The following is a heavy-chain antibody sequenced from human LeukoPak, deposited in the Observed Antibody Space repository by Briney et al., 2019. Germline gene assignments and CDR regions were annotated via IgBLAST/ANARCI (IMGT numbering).Heavy chain of an antibody. Sequence: GGSLRLSCAASGFTFSSYWMHWVRQAPGKGLVWVSRINSDGSSTFYADSVKGRFTISRDNAKNSLYLQMNSLRAEDTAVYYCARDPLKRAFDIWGQGTMVTVSS. V-gene: IGHV3-74*01. J-gene: IGHJ3*02. CDR2: INSDGSST. CDR1: GFTFSSYW. CDR3: ARDPLKRAFDI.